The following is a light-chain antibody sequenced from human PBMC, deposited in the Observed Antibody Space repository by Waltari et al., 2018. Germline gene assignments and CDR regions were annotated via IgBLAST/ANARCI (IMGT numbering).Light chain of an antibody. CDR2: GNN. V-gene: IGLV3-19*01. Sequence: SSELTQDPAVSVALGQTVRITCQGDSLRIYIANWYQQKPGQAPVLVIHGNNKRPSGIPDGFSGSSSENSASLTITGAQAEDEADYYCNSRDTSGDHWLFGGGTKVTVL. J-gene: IGLJ2*01. CDR3: NSRDTSGDHWL. CDR1: SLRIYI.